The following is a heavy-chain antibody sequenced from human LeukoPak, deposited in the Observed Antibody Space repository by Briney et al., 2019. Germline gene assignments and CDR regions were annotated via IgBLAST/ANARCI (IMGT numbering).Heavy chain of an antibody. Sequence: SETLSLTCIVSGGSNSSDFWSWIRQPAGKGLEWIGRIYTSGSTNYNPSLKSRVTISVDKSKNQFSLKLSSVTAADTAVYYCARMGSEYYYYYMDVWGKGTTVTVSS. CDR1: GGSNSSDF. V-gene: IGHV4-4*07. CDR3: ARMGSEYYYYYMDV. D-gene: IGHD3-10*01. J-gene: IGHJ6*03. CDR2: IYTSGST.